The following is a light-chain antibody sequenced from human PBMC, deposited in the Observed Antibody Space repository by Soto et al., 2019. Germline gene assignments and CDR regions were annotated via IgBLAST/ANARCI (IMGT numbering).Light chain of an antibody. CDR2: EDT. V-gene: IGLV6-57*04. Sequence: NFMLTQPHSVSESPGKTVTISCTRSSGSIASNYVQWYQQRPGIAPTTVIYEDTQRPSGVPDRFSGSIDSSSNSASLTISGLQTDDEADYYCQSYDSSNQVVFGGGTKLTV. CDR3: QSYDSSNQVV. J-gene: IGLJ2*01. CDR1: SGSIASNY.